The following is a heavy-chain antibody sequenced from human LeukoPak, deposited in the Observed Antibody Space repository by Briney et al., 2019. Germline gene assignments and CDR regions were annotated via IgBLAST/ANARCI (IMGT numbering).Heavy chain of an antibody. J-gene: IGHJ4*02. CDR2: INPSGGST. D-gene: IGHD4-17*01. CDR3: ARDLYGDYVAY. V-gene: IGHV1-46*01. CDR1: GYTFTSYY. Sequence: GASVKVSCKASGYTFTSYYMHWMRQAPGQGLEWMGIINPSGGSTSYAQKFQGRVTMTRDTSTSTVYMELSSLRSEDTAVYYCARDLYGDYVAYWGQGTLVTVSS.